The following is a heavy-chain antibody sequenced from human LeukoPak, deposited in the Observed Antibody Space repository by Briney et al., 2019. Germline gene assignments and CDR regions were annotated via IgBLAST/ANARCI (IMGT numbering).Heavy chain of an antibody. Sequence: KPSETLSLTCTVSGGSISSSSYYWGWIRQPPGKGLEWIGSIYYSGSTYYNPSLKSRATISVDTSKNQFSLKLSSVTAADTAVYYCASQSSQLVLFAFDIWGQGTMVTVSS. CDR3: ASQSSQLVLFAFDI. J-gene: IGHJ3*02. V-gene: IGHV4-39*07. D-gene: IGHD6-13*01. CDR2: IYYSGST. CDR1: GGSISSSSYY.